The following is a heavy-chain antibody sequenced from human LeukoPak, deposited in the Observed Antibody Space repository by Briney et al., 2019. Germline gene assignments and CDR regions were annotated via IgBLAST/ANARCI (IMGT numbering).Heavy chain of an antibody. CDR2: IIPIFGTA. CDR3: ASECSGGSCYSGIFDY. D-gene: IGHD2-15*01. Sequence: ASVKVSCKASGGTFTSYAISWVRQAPGQGLEWMGGIIPIFGTANYAQKFQGRVTITTDESTSTAYMELSSLRSEDTAVYYCASECSGGSCYSGIFDYWGQGTLVTVSS. CDR1: GGTFTSYA. J-gene: IGHJ4*02. V-gene: IGHV1-69*05.